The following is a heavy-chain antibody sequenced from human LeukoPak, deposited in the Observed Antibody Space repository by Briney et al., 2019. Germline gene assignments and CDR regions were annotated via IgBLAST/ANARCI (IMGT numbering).Heavy chain of an antibody. J-gene: IGHJ4*02. Sequence: SETLSLTCTVSGGSISSYYWSWIRQPPGKGLEWIGYIYYSGSTDYNPSLKSRVTISVDTSKNQFSLKLSSVTAADTAVYYCARVVAMVRGARVFDYWGQGTLFTVSS. CDR1: GGSISSYY. D-gene: IGHD3-10*01. CDR3: ARVVAMVRGARVFDY. V-gene: IGHV4-59*01. CDR2: IYYSGST.